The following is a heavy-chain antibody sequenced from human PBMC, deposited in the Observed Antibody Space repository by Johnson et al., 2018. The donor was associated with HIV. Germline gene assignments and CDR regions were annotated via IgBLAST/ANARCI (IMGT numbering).Heavy chain of an antibody. J-gene: IGHJ3*02. CDR3: ARVRDFAFDI. CDR2: IYSGGST. CDR1: GFTFSSHW. V-gene: IGHV3-66*01. Sequence: VQVVESGGGLVQPGGSLRLSCAASGFTFSSHWMHWVRQVPGKGLVWVSVIYSGGSTYYADSVKGRFTSSRDNSKNTLYLQMNSLRAEDTAVYFCARVRDFAFDIWGQGTMVTVSS.